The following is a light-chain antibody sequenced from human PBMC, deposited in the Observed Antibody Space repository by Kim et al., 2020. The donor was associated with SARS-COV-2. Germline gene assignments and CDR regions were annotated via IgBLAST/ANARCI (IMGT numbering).Light chain of an antibody. V-gene: IGLV2-23*02. CDR2: EVS. CDR3: CSYAGSSTLV. CDR1: SSDVGSYNL. J-gene: IGLJ2*01. Sequence: GPSITISCTGNSSDVGSYNLVSWYQQHPGKAPKLMIYEVSKRPSGVSNRFSGSKSGNTASLTISGLQAEDEADYYCCSYAGSSTLVFGGGTQLTVL.